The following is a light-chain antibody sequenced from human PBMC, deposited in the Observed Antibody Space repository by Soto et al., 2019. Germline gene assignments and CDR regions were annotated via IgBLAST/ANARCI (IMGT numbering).Light chain of an antibody. V-gene: IGLV4-69*01. Sequence: QSVLTQSPSASASLGASVKLTCTLSSGHSNYAIAWHQQQSEKGPRYLMKLNSDGSHSKGDGIPDRFSGSSSGAERYLTGSSLQSEDEADYYCQTWGSGIVVFGGGTKLTVL. CDR1: SGHSNYA. CDR2: LNSDGSH. J-gene: IGLJ2*01. CDR3: QTWGSGIVV.